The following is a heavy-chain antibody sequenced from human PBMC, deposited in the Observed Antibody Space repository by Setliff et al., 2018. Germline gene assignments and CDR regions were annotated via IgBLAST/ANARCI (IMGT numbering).Heavy chain of an antibody. Sequence: LSLTCSVSGGSISSGGFYWSWIRQSAGRGLEWIGHFHTGGATDYNLSLKSRVTISLDSSKNQFSLRLSSVTAADAAVYYCAGGQPLVRKYYYYMDVWGKGTTVTVSS. V-gene: IGHV4-61*09. CDR2: FHTGGAT. D-gene: IGHD3-10*01. CDR1: GGSISSGGFY. CDR3: AGGQPLVRKYYYYMDV. J-gene: IGHJ6*03.